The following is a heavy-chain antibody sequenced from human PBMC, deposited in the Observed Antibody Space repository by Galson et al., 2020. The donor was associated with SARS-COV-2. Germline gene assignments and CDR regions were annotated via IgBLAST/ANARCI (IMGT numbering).Heavy chain of an antibody. CDR3: ARGTLYLRPLKTFYYMDV. CDR2: IFYSGNT. D-gene: IGHD1-26*01. CDR1: GGSMNTADHY. Sequence: SETLSLTCTVSGGSMNTADHYWSWIRQPPGKGLEWIGYIFYSGNTYYNPSLKSRLRLSKDTSKRLFSLNLSSVTAADTAVYFCARGTLYLRPLKTFYYMDVWGKGTSVTVSS. V-gene: IGHV4-30-4*01. J-gene: IGHJ6*03.